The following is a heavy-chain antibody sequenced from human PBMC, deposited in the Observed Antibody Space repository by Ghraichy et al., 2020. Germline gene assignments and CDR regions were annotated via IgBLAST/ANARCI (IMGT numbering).Heavy chain of an antibody. CDR2: IKSKTDGGTT. CDR3: TTDGYYGSGRGYFDY. J-gene: IGHJ4*02. CDR1: GFTFSNTW. Sequence: GGSLRLSCAASGFTFSNTWMSWVRQAPGKGLEWVGRIKSKTDGGTTHYGAPVKDRFTISRDDSKNMLYLQMNSLKTEDTAVYYCTTDGYYGSGRGYFDYWGQGTLGTVSS. D-gene: IGHD3-10*01. V-gene: IGHV3-15*01.